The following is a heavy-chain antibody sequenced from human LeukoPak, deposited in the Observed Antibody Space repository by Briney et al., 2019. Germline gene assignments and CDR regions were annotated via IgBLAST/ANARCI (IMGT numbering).Heavy chain of an antibody. Sequence: GGALRLSCAASGFTFSSYAMHWVRQAPGKGLEWVAVISYDGSNKYYADSVKGRFTISRDNSKNTLYLQMNSLRAEDTAVYYCARAKPGFSFDYWGQGTLVTVSS. CDR2: ISYDGSNK. CDR1: GFTFSSYA. D-gene: IGHD3-3*01. J-gene: IGHJ4*02. CDR3: ARAKPGFSFDY. V-gene: IGHV3-30-3*01.